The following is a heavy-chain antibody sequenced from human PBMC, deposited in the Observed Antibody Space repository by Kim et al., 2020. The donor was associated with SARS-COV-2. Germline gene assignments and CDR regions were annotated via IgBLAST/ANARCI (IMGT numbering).Heavy chain of an antibody. J-gene: IGHJ6*02. D-gene: IGHD5-12*01. Sequence: GESLKISCKGSGYSFTSYWIGWVRQMPGKGLEWMGIIYPGDSDTRYSPSFQGQVTISADKSISTAYLQWSSLKASDTAMYYCASFAGYSGYDPSDYYYGMDVWGQGTTVTVSS. CDR3: ASFAGYSGYDPSDYYYGMDV. CDR2: IYPGDSDT. CDR1: GYSFTSYW. V-gene: IGHV5-51*01.